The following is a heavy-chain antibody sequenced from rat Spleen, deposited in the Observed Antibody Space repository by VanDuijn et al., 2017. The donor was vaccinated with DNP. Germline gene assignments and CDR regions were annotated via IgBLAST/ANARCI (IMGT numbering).Heavy chain of an antibody. J-gene: IGHJ2*01. CDR1: GFTFSAYY. D-gene: IGHD1-6*01. V-gene: IGHV5-25*01. Sequence: EVQLVESGGGLVQPGRSLKLSCAASGFTFSAYYMAWVRQAPAKGLEWVASISTSGGSTYYRDSVKGRFTVSRDNAKSTLYLQMDSLRSEDTATYYCARPHMYTADYYYDYWGQGVMVTVSS. CDR2: ISTSGGST. CDR3: ARPHMYTADYYYDY.